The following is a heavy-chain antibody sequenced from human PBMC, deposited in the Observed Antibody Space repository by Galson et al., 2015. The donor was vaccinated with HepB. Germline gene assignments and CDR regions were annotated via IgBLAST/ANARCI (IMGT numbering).Heavy chain of an antibody. CDR2: ISSSGSNV. V-gene: IGHV3-48*02. D-gene: IGHD6-19*01. J-gene: IGHJ6*02. Sequence: SLRLSCAASGFSFGSYSMNWVRRAPGKGLEWVSYISSSGSNVYYADSVEGRFIISRDSAKYSLYLQINSLRDEDTAVYYCARDRLGYYGMDVWGQGTTVTVSS. CDR3: ARDRLGYYGMDV. CDR1: GFSFGSYS.